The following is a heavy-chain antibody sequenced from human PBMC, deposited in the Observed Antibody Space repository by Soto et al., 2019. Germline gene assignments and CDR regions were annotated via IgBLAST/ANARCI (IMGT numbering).Heavy chain of an antibody. J-gene: IGHJ6*02. V-gene: IGHV5-51*01. Sequence: AESLKISCRGSGYSFTSYWIGGLREMRGQGLEWIGIIYPVDSDTRCSPSFQGQVTISADKSIGTAYLQWSSLKASDTAMYYCARQKRRPRYDFWSGSGDGMDVWGQATTVTVSS. CDR2: IYPVDSDT. D-gene: IGHD3-3*01. CDR1: GYSFTSYW. CDR3: ARQKRRPRYDFWSGSGDGMDV.